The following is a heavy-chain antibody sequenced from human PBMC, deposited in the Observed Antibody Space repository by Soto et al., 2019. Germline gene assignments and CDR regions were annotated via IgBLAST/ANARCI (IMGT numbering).Heavy chain of an antibody. D-gene: IGHD5-12*01. J-gene: IGHJ6*02. CDR2: INPNSGGT. V-gene: IGHV1-2*02. Sequence: ASVKVSCKASGYTFTGYYMHWVRQAPGQGLEWMGWINPNSGGTNYAQKFPGRVTMTRDTSIRTAYMELSRLRSDDTAVYYCAYSGYEEVDYYYYYGMDVWGQGTTVTVSS. CDR1: GYTFTGYY. CDR3: AYSGYEEVDYYYYYGMDV.